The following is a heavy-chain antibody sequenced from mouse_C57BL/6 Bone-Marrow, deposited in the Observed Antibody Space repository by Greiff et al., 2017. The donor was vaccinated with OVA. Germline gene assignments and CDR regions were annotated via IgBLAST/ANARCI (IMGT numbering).Heavy chain of an antibody. V-gene: IGHV1-9*01. CDR2: ISPGSGSP. J-gene: IGHJ3*01. Sequence: QVQLQQSGAELLKPGASVKFSCKATGYTFTGSWLEWVKQRPGHGLEWIGVISPGSGSPNYNEKFKGKATFTADKSSSTAYMQLSSLTTEDSAIYYWGRDDGGGQGPLVTVSA. D-gene: IGHD2-3*01. CDR3: GRDDG. CDR1: GYTFTGSW.